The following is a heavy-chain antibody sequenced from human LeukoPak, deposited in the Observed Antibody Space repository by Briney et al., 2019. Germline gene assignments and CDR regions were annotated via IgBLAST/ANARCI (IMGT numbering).Heavy chain of an antibody. D-gene: IGHD6-13*01. CDR3: ARDKTNSWTVDY. J-gene: IGHJ4*02. CDR1: GFTFSSHV. Sequence: PGGSLRLSCAASGFTFSSHVMHWVRQAPGKGLEWVALIGYGGNTNYADSVKGRFTISRDISKNTLFLQMNSLGAEDTAVYYCARDKTNSWTVDYWGQGALVTVSS. CDR2: IGYGGNT. V-gene: IGHV3-33*01.